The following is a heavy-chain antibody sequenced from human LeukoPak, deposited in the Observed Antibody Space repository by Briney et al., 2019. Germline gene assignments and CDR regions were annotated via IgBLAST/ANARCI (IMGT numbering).Heavy chain of an antibody. Sequence: PGGSLRLSCAASGFTFSSYGMHWVCQAPGKGLEWVAVISYDGSNKYYADSVKGRFTISRDNSKNTLYLQMNSLRAEDTAVYYCAKDRVLALDYWGQGTLVTVSS. J-gene: IGHJ4*02. CDR3: AKDRVLALDY. CDR2: ISYDGSNK. V-gene: IGHV3-30*18. CDR1: GFTFSSYG.